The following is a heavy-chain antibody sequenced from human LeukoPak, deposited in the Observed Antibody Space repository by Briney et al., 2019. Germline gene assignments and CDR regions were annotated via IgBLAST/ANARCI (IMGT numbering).Heavy chain of an antibody. CDR2: IKSDGSDP. D-gene: IGHD2-2*01. J-gene: IGHJ6*02. Sequence: PGGSLRLSCAASGFTFSNYWTHWVRQGPGKGLVWVSRIKSDGSDPSYADSVKGRFTISRDNAKSTLYLQMNSLRAEDTAVYYCAKDRDPMPSRGMDVWGQGTTVAVSS. V-gene: IGHV3-74*01. CDR3: AKDRDPMPSRGMDV. CDR1: GFTFSNYW.